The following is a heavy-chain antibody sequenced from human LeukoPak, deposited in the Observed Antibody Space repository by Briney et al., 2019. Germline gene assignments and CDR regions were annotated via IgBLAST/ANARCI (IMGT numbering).Heavy chain of an antibody. D-gene: IGHD3-16*02. J-gene: IGHJ4*02. CDR3: ARHIARDYVWGSYRGGAGFDY. Sequence: SETLSLTCAVYGRSFSGYYWSWIRQPPGKGLEWIGEINHSGSTNYNPSLKSRVTISVDTSKNQFSLKLSSVTAADTAVYYCARHIARDYVWGSYRGGAGFDYWGQGTLVTVSS. V-gene: IGHV4-34*01. CDR2: INHSGST. CDR1: GRSFSGYY.